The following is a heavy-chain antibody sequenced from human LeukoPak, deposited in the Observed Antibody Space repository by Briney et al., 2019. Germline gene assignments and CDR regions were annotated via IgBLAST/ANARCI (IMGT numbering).Heavy chain of an antibody. CDR1: GFTLRSYW. CDR3: ARESTRERPGY. CDR2: IDQDGSEK. Sequence: GGSLRLSCAASGFTLRSYWFDWVRQPPAKGQERVANIDQDGSEKNYVGSVEGRFTISRDDAKNTLYLQMNSLRADDTAVYYCARESTRERPGYWCQGTLVTVSS. J-gene: IGHJ4*02. D-gene: IGHD5/OR15-5a*01. V-gene: IGHV3-7*01.